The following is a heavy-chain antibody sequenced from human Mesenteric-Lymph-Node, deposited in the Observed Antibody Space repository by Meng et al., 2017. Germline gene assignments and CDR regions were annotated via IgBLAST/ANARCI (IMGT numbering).Heavy chain of an antibody. CDR1: CGSIIGYY. J-gene: IGHJ4*02. Sequence: RDAGTGSGHPSATLSLPCTVSCGSIIGYYWSWIRQPPGNELEWIGYIHYSGSTNYKPSLKSRVTISVDTSKNQFSLKLSSVTAADTAVYYCARHPQFGTTMIEYWGQGTLVTVSS. CDR2: IHYSGST. V-gene: IGHV4-59*08. CDR3: ARHPQFGTTMIEY. D-gene: IGHD1-7*01.